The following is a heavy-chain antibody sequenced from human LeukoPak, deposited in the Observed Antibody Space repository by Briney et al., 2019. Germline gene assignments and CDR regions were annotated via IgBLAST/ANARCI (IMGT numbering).Heavy chain of an antibody. CDR2: IKQDGSEK. J-gene: IGHJ5*02. V-gene: IGHV3-7*03. D-gene: IGHD3-10*01. Sequence: GGSLRLSCAASEFTFSSYSMNWVRQAPGKGLEWVANIKQDGSEKYYVGSVRGRFTISRDNANNSLYLQMNSLRGEDTGVYYCARDRVAAPGWFDTWGQGTLVTVSS. CDR3: ARDRVAAPGWFDT. CDR1: EFTFSSYS.